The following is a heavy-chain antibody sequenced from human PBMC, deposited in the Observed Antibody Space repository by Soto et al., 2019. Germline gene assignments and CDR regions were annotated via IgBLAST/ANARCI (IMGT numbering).Heavy chain of an antibody. J-gene: IGHJ6*02. CDR1: GGTFSSYA. CDR3: AKRIAVGPRGHYYGMDV. Sequence: ASVKVSCKASGGTFSSYAISWERQAPGQGLEWMGGIIPIFGTANYAQKFQGRVTITADESTSTAYMELSSLRSEDTAVYYCAKRIAVGPRGHYYGMDVWGQGTTVTVSS. CDR2: IIPIFGTA. V-gene: IGHV1-69*13. D-gene: IGHD6-19*01.